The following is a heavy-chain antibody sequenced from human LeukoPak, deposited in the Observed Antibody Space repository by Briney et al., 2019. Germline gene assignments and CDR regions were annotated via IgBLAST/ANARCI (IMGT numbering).Heavy chain of an antibody. J-gene: IGHJ4*02. CDR2: IRYDGNNK. CDR3: AKDRWGAVASFDY. CDR1: GFPFSDYV. V-gene: IGHV3-30*02. Sequence: PGGSLRLPCAASGFPFSDYVMHWVRQAPGKGLEWVSVIRYDGNNKYYADSVKGRFTISRDNSKNTLYLQMNSLESEDTAVYYCAKDRWGAVASFDYWGQGTLVTVSS. D-gene: IGHD6-19*01.